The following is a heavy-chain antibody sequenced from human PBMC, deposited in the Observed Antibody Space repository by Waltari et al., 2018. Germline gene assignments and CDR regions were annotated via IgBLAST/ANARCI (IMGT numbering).Heavy chain of an antibody. V-gene: IGHV4-39*07. Sequence: QLQLQESGPGLVKPSETLSLTCTVSGGPISSSRYYWGWIRQPPGKGLEWIGSIYYSGSTYYNPSLKSRVTISVDTSKNQFSLKLSSVTAADTAVYYCARMGGQGYAFDIWGQGTMVTVSS. CDR1: GGPISSSRYY. CDR3: ARMGGQGYAFDI. D-gene: IGHD3-16*01. J-gene: IGHJ3*02. CDR2: IYYSGST.